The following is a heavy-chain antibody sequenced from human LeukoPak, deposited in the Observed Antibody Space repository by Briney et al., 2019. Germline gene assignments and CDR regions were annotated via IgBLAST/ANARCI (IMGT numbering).Heavy chain of an antibody. J-gene: IGHJ3*02. CDR2: ISSSSSYI. CDR1: GFTFSSYS. CDR3: ARGSYDFWSGFGGAFDI. Sequence: GGSLRLSCAASGFTFSSYSMNWVRQAPGKGLEWVSSISSSSSYIYYADSVKGRFTISRDNAKNSLYLQMNSLRAEDTAVYYCARGSYDFWSGFGGAFDIWGQGTMVTVSS. V-gene: IGHV3-21*01. D-gene: IGHD3-3*01.